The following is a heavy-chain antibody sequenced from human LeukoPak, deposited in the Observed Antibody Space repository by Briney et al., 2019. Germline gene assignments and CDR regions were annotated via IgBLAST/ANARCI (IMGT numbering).Heavy chain of an antibody. Sequence: PSETLSLTCAVYGGSFSGYYWSWIRQPPGKGLECIGYISYSGSPNYNPSLESRVTISVDTSKNQFSLKLSSVTAADTAVYYCARSWSYGMDVWGQGTTVAVSS. V-gene: IGHV4-59*08. D-gene: IGHD2-8*02. CDR1: GGSFSGYY. J-gene: IGHJ6*02. CDR3: ARSWSYGMDV. CDR2: ISYSGSP.